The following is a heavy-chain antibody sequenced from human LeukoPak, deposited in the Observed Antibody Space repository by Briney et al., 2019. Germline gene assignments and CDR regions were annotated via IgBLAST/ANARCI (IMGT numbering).Heavy chain of an antibody. J-gene: IGHJ4*02. CDR1: GGSVSNSLYY. V-gene: IGHV4-61*01. D-gene: IGHD5-18*01. CDR3: ARVLRAASWRSYDY. Sequence: SETLSLTCTVSGGSVSNSLYYWSWIRQPPGKGLEWIGYIYYNGDTNYNPSLKSRVIISIDTSSNQFSLRLNSMTAADTAVYYCARVLRAASWRSYDYRGQGSLVTVSS. CDR2: IYYNGDT.